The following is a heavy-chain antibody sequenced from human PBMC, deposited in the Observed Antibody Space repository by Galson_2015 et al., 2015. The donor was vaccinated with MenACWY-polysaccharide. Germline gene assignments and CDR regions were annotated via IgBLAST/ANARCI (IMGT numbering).Heavy chain of an antibody. Sequence: SLRLSCAASGFTFRTYWMHWVRQAPGKGLEWVSRINSDGTSTSYADSVKGRFTISRDNAKNTLYLQMNRLRAEDTAVYYCARVRVEMPDALDYWGQGTLVTVSS. CDR3: ARVRVEMPDALDY. V-gene: IGHV3-74*01. D-gene: IGHD1-1*01. CDR2: INSDGTST. CDR1: GFTFRTYW. J-gene: IGHJ4*02.